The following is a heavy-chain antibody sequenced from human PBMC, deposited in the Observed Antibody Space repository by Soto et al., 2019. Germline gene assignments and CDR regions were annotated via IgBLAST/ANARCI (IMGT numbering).Heavy chain of an antibody. CDR2: ISYDGSHK. CDR1: GFTFSSYG. Sequence: GGSLRLSCAASGFTFSSYGMHWVRQAPGKGLEWVTIISYDGSHKYYADSVKGRFTISRDNSKNTLYLQMNSLRAEDTALYYCAKSLHGGYGNLALDVWGQGTTVTVSS. J-gene: IGHJ6*02. CDR3: AKSLHGGYGNLALDV. V-gene: IGHV3-30*18. D-gene: IGHD3-16*01.